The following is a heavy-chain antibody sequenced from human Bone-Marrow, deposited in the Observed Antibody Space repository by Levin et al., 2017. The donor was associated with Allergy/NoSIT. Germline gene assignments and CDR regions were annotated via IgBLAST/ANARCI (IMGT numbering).Heavy chain of an antibody. CDR2: IYSGGST. CDR1: GFTVSSNY. CDR3: AREGLYYYDDDAFDI. J-gene: IGHJ3*02. V-gene: IGHV3-66*01. Sequence: PGGSLRLSCAASGFTVSSNYMSWVRQAPGKGLEWVSVIYSGGSTYYADSVKGRFTISRDNSKNTLYLQMNSLRAEDTAVYYCAREGLYYYDDDAFDIWGQGTMVTVSS. D-gene: IGHD3-22*01.